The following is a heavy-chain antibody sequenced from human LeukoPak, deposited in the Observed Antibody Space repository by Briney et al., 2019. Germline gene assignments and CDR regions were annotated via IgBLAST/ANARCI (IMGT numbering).Heavy chain of an antibody. J-gene: IGHJ4*02. V-gene: IGHV3-11*01. CDR2: ISSSGSTT. Sequence: PGGSLRLSCAASGFTFSDYYMSWIRQAPGKGLEWVSYISSSGSTTYYGDSVKGRFTISRDNAKNSLYLQMNSLRAEDTAVYYCARAYTYYYDSSGFPGYWGQGTLVTVSS. CDR1: GFTFSDYY. D-gene: IGHD3-22*01. CDR3: ARAYTYYYDSSGFPGY.